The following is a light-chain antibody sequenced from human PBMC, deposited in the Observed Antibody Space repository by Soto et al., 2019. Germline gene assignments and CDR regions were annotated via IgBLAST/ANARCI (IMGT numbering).Light chain of an antibody. V-gene: IGKV3-15*01. Sequence: EIVMTQSPATLSVSPGERATLSCRASQSISSNLAWYQQKPGQAPRLLMFRTSSRATGSPARFSGSGSGTEFNLTISSLQSGDFGVYYCQQYNNWPRATFGGGTQVDIK. CDR2: RTS. CDR1: QSISSN. J-gene: IGKJ4*01. CDR3: QQYNNWPRAT.